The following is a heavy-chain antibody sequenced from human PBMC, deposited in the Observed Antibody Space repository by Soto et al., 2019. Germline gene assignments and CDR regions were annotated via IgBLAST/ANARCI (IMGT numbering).Heavy chain of an antibody. CDR1: GGSISSYY. CDR3: ARDTRYGVLDY. J-gene: IGHJ4*02. Sequence: TLSLTCTVSGGSISSYYWSWTRQPPGKGLEWIGYIYYSGDTNYNPSLKSRVTISVDTSKNQFSLSLSSLTAADTAVYYCARDTRYGVLDYWGQGTLVTVSS. V-gene: IGHV4-59*01. D-gene: IGHD4-17*01. CDR2: IYYSGDT.